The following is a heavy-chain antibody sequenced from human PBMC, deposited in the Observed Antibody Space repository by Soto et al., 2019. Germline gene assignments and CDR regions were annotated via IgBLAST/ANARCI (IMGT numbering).Heavy chain of an antibody. CDR3: ARSSGLPPPTAFDY. Sequence: GASVKVSCKASGYTLTGYYRHWVRQAPGQGLEWMGWINPNSGGTNYAQKFQGWVTMTRDTSISTAYMELSRLRSDDTAVYYCARSSGLPPPTAFDYWGQGTLVTVSS. CDR1: GYTLTGYY. V-gene: IGHV1-2*04. J-gene: IGHJ4*02. CDR2: INPNSGGT. D-gene: IGHD3-10*01.